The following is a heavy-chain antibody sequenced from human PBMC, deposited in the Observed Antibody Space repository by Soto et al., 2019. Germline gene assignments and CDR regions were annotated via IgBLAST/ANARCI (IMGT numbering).Heavy chain of an antibody. CDR1: GYSFTSYW. CDR3: ARRFRSYSSGWYYFDY. J-gene: IGHJ4*02. Sequence: GESLKISCKGSGYSFTSYWIGWVRQMPGKGLEWMGIIYPGDSDTRYSPSFQGQVTISADKSISTAYLQWSSLKASDTAMYYCARRFRSYSSGWYYFDYWGQGTLVTVSS. V-gene: IGHV5-51*01. CDR2: IYPGDSDT. D-gene: IGHD6-19*01.